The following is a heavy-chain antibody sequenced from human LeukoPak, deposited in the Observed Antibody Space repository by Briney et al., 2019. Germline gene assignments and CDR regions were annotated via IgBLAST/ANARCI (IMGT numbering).Heavy chain of an antibody. V-gene: IGHV1-2*02. J-gene: IGHJ4*02. CDR2: INPNSGDT. CDR3: ARGYYGSGSPIY. Sequence: ASVKVSCKASGYTFTGYYMHWVRQAPGQGLEWMGWINPNSGDTNYAQKFQGRVTMTRDTSISTAYMELSRLRSDNTAVYHCARGYYGSGSPIYWGQGTLVTVSS. CDR1: GYTFTGYY. D-gene: IGHD3-10*01.